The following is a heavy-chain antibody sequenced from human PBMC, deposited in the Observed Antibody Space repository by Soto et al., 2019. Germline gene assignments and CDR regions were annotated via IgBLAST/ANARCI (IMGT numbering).Heavy chain of an antibody. CDR3: ARDKRGYSGYIEP. CDR1: GGSISSYY. Sequence: SETLSLTCTVSGGSISSYYWSWIRQPPGKGLEWIGYIYYSGSTNYNPSLKSRVTISVDTSKNQFSLKLSSVTAADTAVYYCARDKRGYSGYIEPWGQGTLVTVSS. J-gene: IGHJ5*02. V-gene: IGHV4-59*01. D-gene: IGHD5-12*01. CDR2: IYYSGST.